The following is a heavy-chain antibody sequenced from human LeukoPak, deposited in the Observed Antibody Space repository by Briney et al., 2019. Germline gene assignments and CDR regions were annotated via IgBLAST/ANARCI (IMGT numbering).Heavy chain of an antibody. CDR3: ATGGGGSYSLDY. D-gene: IGHD1-26*01. CDR1: GGSISSGGYS. V-gene: IGHV4-30-2*01. CDR2: IYHSGST. Sequence: SETLSLTCAVSGGSISSGGYSWSWIRQPPGKGLEWIGYIYHSGSTYYNPSLKSRVTISVDRSKNQSSLKLSSVTAADTAVYYCATGGGGSYSLDYWGQGTLVTVSS. J-gene: IGHJ4*02.